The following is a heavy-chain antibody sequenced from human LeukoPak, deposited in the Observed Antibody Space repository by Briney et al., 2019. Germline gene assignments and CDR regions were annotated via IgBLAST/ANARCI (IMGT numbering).Heavy chain of an antibody. D-gene: IGHD1-26*01. CDR2: INPNSGGT. CDR1: GYTFTGYY. CDR3: ARGRVSYNAFDI. V-gene: IGHV1-2*02. Sequence: ASVKVSCKASGYTFTGYYMHWVRQAPGQGLEWMGWINPNSGGTDYAQKFQGRVTMTRDTSISTAYMELSRLRSDDTAVYYCARGRVSYNAFDIWGQGTMVTVSS. J-gene: IGHJ3*02.